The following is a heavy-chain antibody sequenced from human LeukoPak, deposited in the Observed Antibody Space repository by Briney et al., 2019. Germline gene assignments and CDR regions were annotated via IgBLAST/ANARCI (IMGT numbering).Heavy chain of an antibody. Sequence: SETLSLTCTVSGGSMSSSGVCWGWVRQPPGKGLEWIGSIFDSGTTYYNPSLKSRVAISVDTSKNQFSRNLGSVTAADTAIYYCARHRSVYDFFDYWGQGTLVTVSS. CDR2: IFDSGTT. J-gene: IGHJ4*02. CDR1: GGSMSSSGVC. D-gene: IGHD5/OR15-5a*01. CDR3: ARHRSVYDFFDY. V-gene: IGHV4-39*01.